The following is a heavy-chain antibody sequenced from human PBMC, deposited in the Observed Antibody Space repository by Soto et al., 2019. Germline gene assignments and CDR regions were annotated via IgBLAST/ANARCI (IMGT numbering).Heavy chain of an antibody. J-gene: IGHJ6*02. CDR2: TRNEANGYTI. V-gene: IGHV3-72*01. Sequence: GGSLRLSCAASGFAFSDHYMDWVRQAPGKGLEWVGRTRNEANGYTIEYAASVKGRFTISRDDSKNSVYLEMNSLKTEDTAVYYCTRIAADHYYYYAMDVWGQGTTVT. D-gene: IGHD6-13*01. CDR3: TRIAADHYYYYAMDV. CDR1: GFAFSDHY.